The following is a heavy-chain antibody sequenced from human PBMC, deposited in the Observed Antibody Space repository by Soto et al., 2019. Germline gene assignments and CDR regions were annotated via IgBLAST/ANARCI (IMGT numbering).Heavy chain of an antibody. CDR3: ARAHGPYYDSSYYGLARNYFDY. J-gene: IGHJ4*02. CDR1: GFTFSSHA. Sequence: GGSLRLSCAAAGFTFSSHAMNWVRQAPGKGLEWVAVISFDGSNRYYADSQRGRLTISRDNSRNTLYLQMDNLRPDDTAIYYCARAHGPYYDSSYYGLARNYFDYWGQGTLVTVFS. V-gene: IGHV3-30*03. CDR2: ISFDGSNR. D-gene: IGHD3-22*01.